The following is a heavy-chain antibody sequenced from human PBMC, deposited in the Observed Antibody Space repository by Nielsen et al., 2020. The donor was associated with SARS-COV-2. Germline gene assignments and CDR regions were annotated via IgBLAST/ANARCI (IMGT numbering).Heavy chain of an antibody. CDR1: GFTFSNAW. CDR3: TYDLDY. CDR2: IKSKTDGGTT. D-gene: IGHD3-16*01. V-gene: IGHV3-15*01. J-gene: IGHJ4*02. Sequence: GEPLKISCAASGFTFSNAWMSWVRQAPGKGLEWVGRIKSKTDGGTTDYAAPVKGRFTISRDDSKNTLYLQMNSPKTEDTAVYYCTYDLDYWGQGTLVTVSS.